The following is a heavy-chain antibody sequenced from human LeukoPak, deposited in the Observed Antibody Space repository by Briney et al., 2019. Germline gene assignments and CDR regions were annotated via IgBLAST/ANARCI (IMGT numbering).Heavy chain of an antibody. V-gene: IGHV3-74*01. CDR1: GFTFSSYW. CDR2: INTDGTST. D-gene: IGHD1-26*01. Sequence: GGSLRLSCAAAGFTFSSYWMHWVRQAPGKGLVWVSRINTDGTSTIYADSVKGRSTISRDNAKNTLYLQMNSLRAEDTAVYACARGNEWAFDYWAQGTLVTVSS. J-gene: IGHJ4*02. CDR3: ARGNEWAFDY.